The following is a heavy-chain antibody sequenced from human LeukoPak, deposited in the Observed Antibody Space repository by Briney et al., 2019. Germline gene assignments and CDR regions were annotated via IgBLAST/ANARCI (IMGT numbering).Heavy chain of an antibody. D-gene: IGHD1-26*01. CDR1: GYTFNGYY. CDR2: INPNSGGT. Sequence: GASVKVSCKASGYTFNGYYMHWVRQAPGQGLEWMGWINPNSGGTNYAQKFQGRVTMTRDTSISTAYMELSRLRSDDTAVYYCARGTKRYSGSYYVYWGQGTLVTVSS. V-gene: IGHV1-2*02. CDR3: ARGTKRYSGSYYVY. J-gene: IGHJ4*02.